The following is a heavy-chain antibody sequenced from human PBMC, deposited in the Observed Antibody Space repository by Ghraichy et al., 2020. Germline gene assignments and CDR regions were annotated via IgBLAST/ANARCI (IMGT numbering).Heavy chain of an antibody. V-gene: IGHV3-30*18. J-gene: IGHJ5*02. CDR1: GFTFSSYG. CDR3: AKVEAVVMTAGWCDP. Sequence: GGSLRLSCAASGFTFSSYGMHWVRQAPGKGLEWVAVISYDGNNKYYADSVKGRFTISRDNSKNTLYLHMNSLRGDDTAVYYCAKVEAVVMTAGWCDPWGQGTLVTVSS. CDR2: ISYDGNNK. D-gene: IGHD2-21*02.